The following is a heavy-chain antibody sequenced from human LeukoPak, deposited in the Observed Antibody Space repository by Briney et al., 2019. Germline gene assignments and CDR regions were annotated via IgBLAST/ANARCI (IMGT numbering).Heavy chain of an antibody. D-gene: IGHD6-13*01. Sequence: GGSLRLSCAASGFTFSSNWMTWVRQAPGKGLEWVATIMQDGSEKYYVDSVKGRFTISRDNAKNSLYLQMNSLRAEDTAVYYCARGHFGYSSSWYNYWGQGTLVTVSS. V-gene: IGHV3-7*01. J-gene: IGHJ4*02. CDR2: IMQDGSEK. CDR1: GFTFSSNW. CDR3: ARGHFGYSSSWYNY.